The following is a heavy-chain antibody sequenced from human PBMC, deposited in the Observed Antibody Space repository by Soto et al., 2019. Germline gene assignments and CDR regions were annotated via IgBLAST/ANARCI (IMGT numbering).Heavy chain of an antibody. D-gene: IGHD3-22*01. CDR3: ASADSSGYYYEGYYYYGMDV. V-gene: IGHV4-34*01. CDR1: GGSFSGYY. CDR2: INHSGST. Sequence: PSETLSLTCAVYGGSFSGYYWSWIRQPPGKGLEWIGEINHSGSTNYNPSLKSRVTISVDTSKNQFSLKLSSVTAADTAVYYFASADSSGYYYEGYYYYGMDVWGQGTTVTVSS. J-gene: IGHJ6*02.